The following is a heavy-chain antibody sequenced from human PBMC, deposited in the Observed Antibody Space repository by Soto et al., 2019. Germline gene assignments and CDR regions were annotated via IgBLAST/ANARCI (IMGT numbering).Heavy chain of an antibody. CDR3: ARDTLGYSSGWYGNDAFDI. V-gene: IGHV1-18*01. J-gene: IGHJ3*02. Sequence: GASVKVSCKASGYTFTSYGISCVRQASGQGLEWMGWISAYNGNTNYAQKLQGRVTMTTDTSTSTAYMELRSLRSDDTAVYYCARDTLGYSSGWYGNDAFDIWGQGTVVTV. CDR2: ISAYNGNT. D-gene: IGHD6-19*01. CDR1: GYTFTSYG.